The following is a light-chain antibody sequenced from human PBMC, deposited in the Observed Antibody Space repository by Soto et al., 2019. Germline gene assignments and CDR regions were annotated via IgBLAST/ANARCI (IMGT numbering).Light chain of an antibody. CDR2: DVV. V-gene: IGLV2-14*03. J-gene: IGLJ1*01. CDR1: SSDVGGFNS. Sequence: QSVLTQPASVSGSPGQSITISCTGTSSDVGGFNSVSWYQLRPGTAPKLILYDVVDRPSGVSYRFSGSKSGNTASLTISGLQAADEADYFCSSYTSTMTNVFGSGPKVT. CDR3: SSYTSTMTNV.